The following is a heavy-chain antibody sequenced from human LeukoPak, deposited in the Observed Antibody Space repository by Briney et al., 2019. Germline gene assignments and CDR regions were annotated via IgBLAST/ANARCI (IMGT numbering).Heavy chain of an antibody. V-gene: IGHV3-9*01. CDR2: ISWNSGSI. J-gene: IGHJ4*02. CDR3: AKDISGSGSYYLDY. D-gene: IGHD3-10*01. Sequence: PGGSLRLSCAASGFTFSNAWMSWVRQAPGKGLEWVSGISWNSGSIGYADSVKGRFTISRDNAKNSLYLQMNSLRAEDTALYYCAKDISGSGSYYLDYWGQGTLVTVSS. CDR1: GFTFSNAW.